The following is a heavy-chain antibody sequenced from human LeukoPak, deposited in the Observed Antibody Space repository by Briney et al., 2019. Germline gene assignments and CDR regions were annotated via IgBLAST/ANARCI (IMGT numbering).Heavy chain of an antibody. CDR3: ARDPSWNGGWFDP. J-gene: IGHJ5*02. CDR1: GDSVSSNSAA. CDR2: TYYRSKWYN. V-gene: IGHV6-1*01. Sequence: NPSQTLSLTCAISGDSVSSNSAAWNWIRKSPSRGLEWLGRTYYRSKWYNDYAVSVKSRITINPHTSKNQFSLQLNSVTPEDTAVYYCARDPSWNGGWFDPWGQGTLVTVSS. D-gene: IGHD1-1*01.